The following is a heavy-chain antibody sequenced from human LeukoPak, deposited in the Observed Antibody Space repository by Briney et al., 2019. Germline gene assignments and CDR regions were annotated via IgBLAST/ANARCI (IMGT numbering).Heavy chain of an antibody. CDR1: GFTSSDYY. Sequence: GGSLRLSCAASGFTSSDYYMSWIRQAPGKGLEWVSYISSSGSTIYYADSVKGRFTISRDNAKNSLYLQMNSLRAEDTAVYYCASTYSNYVYGAFDIWGRGTMVTVSS. CDR2: ISSSGSTI. V-gene: IGHV3-11*04. CDR3: ASTYSNYVYGAFDI. J-gene: IGHJ3*02. D-gene: IGHD4-11*01.